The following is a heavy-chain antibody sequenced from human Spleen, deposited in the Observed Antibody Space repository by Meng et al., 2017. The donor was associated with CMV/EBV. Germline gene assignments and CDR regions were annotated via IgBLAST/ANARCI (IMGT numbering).Heavy chain of an antibody. J-gene: IGHJ4*02. D-gene: IGHD3-10*01. CDR1: GYTFASYV. V-gene: IGHV5-51*01. Sequence: ESLKDSCKGSGYTFASYVIGWLRQMPGLDLEWMGFIYPGDSDTRYSPSFQGQVTISADKSINTAYLQWSSLEASDTAMYYCARRSGSGTWFFDYWGQGTLVTVSS. CDR2: IYPGDSDT. CDR3: ARRSGSGTWFFDY.